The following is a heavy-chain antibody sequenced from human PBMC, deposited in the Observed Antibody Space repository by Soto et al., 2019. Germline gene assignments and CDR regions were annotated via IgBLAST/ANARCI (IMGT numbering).Heavy chain of an antibody. CDR3: ARSIVVVPAAIRLGNWFAP. D-gene: IGHD2-2*01. CDR1: GGSISSGGYY. Sequence: PSETLSLTCTVSGGSISSGGYYWSWIRQHPGKGLEWIGYIYYSGSTYCNPSLKSRVTISVDTSKNQFSLKLSSVTAADTAVYYCARSIVVVPAAIRLGNWFAPWGQGTLVTVSS. J-gene: IGHJ5*02. CDR2: IYYSGST. V-gene: IGHV4-31*03.